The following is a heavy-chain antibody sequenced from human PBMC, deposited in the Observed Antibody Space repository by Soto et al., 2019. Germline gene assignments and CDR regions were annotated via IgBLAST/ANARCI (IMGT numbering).Heavy chain of an antibody. V-gene: IGHV3-30*18. CDR2: VSYGGSHK. Sequence: LRVSVAASRLTFSNYGMPSARQGARKGLELVTIVSYGGSHKYYSDSGKGRILTPRCNPKNTPVLQMNNLRAEDTAVYYCAKVTGYCSSSSCREDYYYYYGMGVWGQGTTVTVSS. CDR1: RLTFSNYG. J-gene: IGHJ6*02. CDR3: AKVTGYCSSSSCREDYYYYYGMGV. D-gene: IGHD2-2*01.